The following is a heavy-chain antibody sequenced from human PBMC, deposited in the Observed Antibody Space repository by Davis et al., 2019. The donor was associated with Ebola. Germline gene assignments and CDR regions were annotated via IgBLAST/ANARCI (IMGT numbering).Heavy chain of an antibody. CDR2: ISSSSSYI. D-gene: IGHD3-10*01. Sequence: GESLKISCAASGFTFSSYSMNWVRQAPGKGLEWVSSISSSSSYIYYADSVKGRFTISRDNAKNSLYLQMNSLRAEDTAVYYCAREVLWFRDPVTYYFDYWGQGTLVTVSS. V-gene: IGHV3-21*01. CDR1: GFTFSSYS. J-gene: IGHJ4*02. CDR3: AREVLWFRDPVTYYFDY.